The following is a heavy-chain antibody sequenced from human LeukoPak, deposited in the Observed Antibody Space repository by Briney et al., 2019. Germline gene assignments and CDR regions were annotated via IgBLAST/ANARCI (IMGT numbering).Heavy chain of an antibody. D-gene: IGHD2-2*01. CDR3: AKGYCSSTSCYPYYFDY. Sequence: PGGSLRLSCAASGFTFSSYGMHWVRQARGKGLEWVAFIRYDGSNKYYADSVKGRFTISRDNSKNTLYLQMNSLRAEDTAVYYCAKGYCSSTSCYPYYFDYWGQGTLVTVSS. J-gene: IGHJ4*02. CDR1: GFTFSSYG. CDR2: IRYDGSNK. V-gene: IGHV3-30*02.